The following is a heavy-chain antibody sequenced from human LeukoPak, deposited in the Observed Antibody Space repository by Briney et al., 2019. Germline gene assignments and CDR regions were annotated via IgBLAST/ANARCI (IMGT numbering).Heavy chain of an antibody. V-gene: IGHV3-74*01. D-gene: IGHD2-15*01. CDR3: ASRDQSCSGGSCYPIDY. CDR2: INSEGSST. CDR1: GFTFSRYW. J-gene: IGHJ4*02. Sequence: GGSLRLSCAASGFTFSRYWMHWVRQAPGKGLVWVSRINSEGSSTSYADYVKGRFTISRDNAKNTLYLQMNSLRAEDTAVYYCASRDQSCSGGSCYPIDYWGQGTLVTVSS.